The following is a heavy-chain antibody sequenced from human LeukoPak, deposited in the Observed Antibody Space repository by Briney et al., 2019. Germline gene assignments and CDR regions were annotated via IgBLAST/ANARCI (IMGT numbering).Heavy chain of an antibody. J-gene: IGHJ6*02. CDR2: IYPSNGMT. CDR1: GYTFTTHY. CDR3: ARGDANYHYGMDV. Sequence: ASVKVSCKASGYTFTTHYIYWVRQAPGQGLEWMGKIYPSNGMTNYARKFQGRVIMTGDTSSNTVHMELSGLTSDDTAVYYCARGDANYHYGMDVWGQGTTVTVSS. V-gene: IGHV1-46*01.